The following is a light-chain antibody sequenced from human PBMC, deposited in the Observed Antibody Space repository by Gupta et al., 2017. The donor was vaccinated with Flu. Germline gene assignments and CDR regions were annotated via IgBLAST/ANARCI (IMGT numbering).Light chain of an antibody. Sequence: GKTARITCEGSNVGGHSFHWYQQKQGQAPVLVVYDDNDRTSWIPDRLSGSKSGEAGTLAISRVEADDEADYYCQVWESNSDHWVFGGGTKLTVL. CDR3: QVWESNSDHWV. CDR2: DDN. V-gene: IGLV3-21*03. CDR1: NVGGHS. J-gene: IGLJ3*02.